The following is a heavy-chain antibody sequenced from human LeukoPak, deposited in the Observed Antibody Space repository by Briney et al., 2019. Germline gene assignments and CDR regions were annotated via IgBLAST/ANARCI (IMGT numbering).Heavy chain of an antibody. CDR2: INSGSSTI. J-gene: IGHJ4*02. CDR1: GFTFSTYI. CDR3: TREVWGSFGY. Sequence: GGSLRLSCAASGFTFSTYIMNWVRQAPGKGLEWVSYINSGSSTIYYADSVKGRFTISRDNAKNSLYLQMNSLRAEDTAVYYCTREVWGSFGYWGQGALVTVSS. V-gene: IGHV3-48*01. D-gene: IGHD3-16*01.